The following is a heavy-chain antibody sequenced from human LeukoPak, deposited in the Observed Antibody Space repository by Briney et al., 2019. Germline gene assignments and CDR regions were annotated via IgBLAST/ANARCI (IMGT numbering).Heavy chain of an antibody. CDR3: ARGYSYGPNDAFDI. D-gene: IGHD5-18*01. Sequence: SETLSLTCTVSGGSISSYYWSWIRQPPGKGLEWIGYIYYSGNTYYNPSLKGRVTISVDTSKNHFSLKLSSVTAADTAVYYCARGYSYGPNDAFDIWGQGTMVTISS. CDR1: GGSISSYY. J-gene: IGHJ3*02. V-gene: IGHV4-59*12. CDR2: IYYSGNT.